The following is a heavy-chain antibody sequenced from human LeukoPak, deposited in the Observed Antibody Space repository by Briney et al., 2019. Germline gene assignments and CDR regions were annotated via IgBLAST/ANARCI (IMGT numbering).Heavy chain of an antibody. Sequence: AASVKVSCKASGYPFSDYYLHWVRQAPGQGLEWMGIISPSGGSTSYAQKYQDRVTMTRDTSTSMVYMNLSSLKSEDTAVYYCARGGSSLPFDYWGQGTLVTVSS. CDR2: ISPSGGST. CDR1: GYPFSDYY. CDR3: ARGGSSLPFDY. J-gene: IGHJ4*02. V-gene: IGHV1-46*01. D-gene: IGHD2-15*01.